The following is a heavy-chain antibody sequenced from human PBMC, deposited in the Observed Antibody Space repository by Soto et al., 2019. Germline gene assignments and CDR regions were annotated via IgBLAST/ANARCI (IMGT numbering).Heavy chain of an antibody. CDR2: IIPIFGTT. Sequence: QVQLVQSGAEVKKPGSSVKVSCKASGGTFSSYAISWVRQAPGQGLEWMGGIIPIFGTTNYAQKFQGRVTITADESTSTAYMKLSSRRSEDTAVYYCARVVTVVKSFHYWYFDLWGRGTLVTVSS. CDR3: ARVVTVVKSFHYWYFDL. CDR1: GGTFSSYA. J-gene: IGHJ2*01. D-gene: IGHD2-15*01. V-gene: IGHV1-69*12.